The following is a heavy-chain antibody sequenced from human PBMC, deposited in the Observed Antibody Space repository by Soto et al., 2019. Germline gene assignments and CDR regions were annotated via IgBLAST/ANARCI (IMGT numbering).Heavy chain of an antibody. CDR2: IIPILGIA. J-gene: IGHJ6*02. V-gene: IGHV1-69*08. D-gene: IGHD5-18*01. CDR1: GGTFSSYT. Sequence: QVQLVQSGAEVKKPGSSVKVSCKASGGTFSSYTISWVRQAPGQGLEWMGRIIPILGIANYAQKFQGRVTITADKSTSTAYMELSSLRSEDTAVYYCARDVDTAMVDYYYGMDVWGQGTTVTVSS. CDR3: ARDVDTAMVDYYYGMDV.